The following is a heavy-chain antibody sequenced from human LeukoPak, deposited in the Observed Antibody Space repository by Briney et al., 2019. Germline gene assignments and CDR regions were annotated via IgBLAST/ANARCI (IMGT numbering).Heavy chain of an antibody. D-gene: IGHD3-22*01. V-gene: IGHV4-4*02. CDR3: ASTRYDSSGPDY. CDR2: IYHSGST. Sequence: SETLSLTCDVSGGSISSSNWWSWVRQPPGKGLEWIGEIYHSGSTNYNPSLKSRVTISVDKSKNQFSLKLSSVTAADTAVYYCASTRYDSSGPDYWGQGTLVTVSS. CDR1: GGSISSSNW. J-gene: IGHJ4*02.